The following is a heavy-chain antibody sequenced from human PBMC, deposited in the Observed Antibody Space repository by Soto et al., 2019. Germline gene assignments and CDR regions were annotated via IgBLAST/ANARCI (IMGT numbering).Heavy chain of an antibody. Sequence: QVQLVESGGGVVQPGMSLRLSCAASGFTFSSYAIHWVRQAPGKGLEWLAVISYDENNKFYADSVKGRFIISRDNSKNTLYLQVNSLRAEDTAVYYCARDWIPGSGSNWATNLFDPWGQGTLVTVSS. CDR1: GFTFSSYA. CDR2: ISYDENNK. V-gene: IGHV3-30-3*01. J-gene: IGHJ5*02. D-gene: IGHD3-10*01. CDR3: ARDWIPGSGSNWATNLFDP.